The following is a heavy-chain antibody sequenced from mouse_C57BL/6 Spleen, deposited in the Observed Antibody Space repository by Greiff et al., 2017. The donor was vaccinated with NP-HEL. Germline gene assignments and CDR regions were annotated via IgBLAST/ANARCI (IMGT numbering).Heavy chain of an antibody. CDR2: INPNNGGT. V-gene: IGHV1-26*01. CDR3: ARDLEYFDV. CDR1: GYTFTDYY. Sequence: EVQLQQSGPELVKPGASVKISCKASGYTFTDYYMNWVKQSHGKSLEWIGDINPNNGGTSYNQKFKGKATLTVDKSSSTAYMELRSLTSEDSAVYYCARDLEYFDVWGTGTTVTVSS. J-gene: IGHJ1*03.